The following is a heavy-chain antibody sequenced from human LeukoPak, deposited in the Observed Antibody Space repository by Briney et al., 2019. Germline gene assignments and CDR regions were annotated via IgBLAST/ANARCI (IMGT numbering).Heavy chain of an antibody. D-gene: IGHD6-13*01. CDR3: ARVRAVAAAGTYYYGMDV. CDR1: GGSISSGGYY. Sequence: SETLSLTCTVSGGSISSGGYYWSWIRQHPGKGLEWIGYIYYSGSTYYNPSLKSRVTISVDTSKNQFSLKLSSVTAADTAVYYCARVRAVAAAGTYYYGMDVWGQGTTVTVSS. J-gene: IGHJ6*02. CDR2: IYYSGST. V-gene: IGHV4-31*03.